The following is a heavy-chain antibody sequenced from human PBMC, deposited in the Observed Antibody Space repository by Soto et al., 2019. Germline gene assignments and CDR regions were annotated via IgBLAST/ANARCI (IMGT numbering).Heavy chain of an antibody. J-gene: IGHJ4*02. CDR3: AEGSGKGYYFGY. CDR2: IIPILGIA. CDR1: AGTFSSYT. Sequence: QVQLVQSGAEVKKPGSSVKVSCKASAGTFSSYTISWVRQAPGQGLEWMGRIIPILGIANYAQKFQGRVTITADKSTSTAYMELSSLRSVDTAVYYCAEGSGKGYYFGYWGQGTLVTVSS. V-gene: IGHV1-69*02. D-gene: IGHD2-15*01.